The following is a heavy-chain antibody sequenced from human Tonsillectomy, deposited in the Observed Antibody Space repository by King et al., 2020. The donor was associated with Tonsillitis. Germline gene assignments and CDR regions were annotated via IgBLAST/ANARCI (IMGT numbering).Heavy chain of an antibody. D-gene: IGHD2-15*01. CDR1: GFTLSYHW. CDR2: INQDGSGK. CDR3: AETAVG. V-gene: IGHV3-7*01. Sequence: VQLVESGGGLVQPGGCLRLSCAASGFTLSYHWMFWVRQAPGKGLELVANINQDGSGKYYVDSVKGRFTYSRDNAKNSLYLQMNSLRAEDTAVYYCAETAVGWGQGTLVTVSS. J-gene: IGHJ4*02.